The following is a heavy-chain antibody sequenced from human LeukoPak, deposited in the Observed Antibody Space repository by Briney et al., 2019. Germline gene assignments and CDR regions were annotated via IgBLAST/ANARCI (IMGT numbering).Heavy chain of an antibody. CDR2: INPNTGGT. CDR3: ARDVFAEYNTHHKFDP. V-gene: IGHV1-2*02. D-gene: IGHD1-14*01. Sequence: ASVKVSCKASGYTFIDYYMHWVRQAPGQGLEWMGWINPNTGGTDYAQRFQGRVTMTRDTSISTAYMELSSLISDDTAVYYCARDVFAEYNTHHKFDPWGQGTLVTVSS. J-gene: IGHJ5*02. CDR1: GYTFIDYY.